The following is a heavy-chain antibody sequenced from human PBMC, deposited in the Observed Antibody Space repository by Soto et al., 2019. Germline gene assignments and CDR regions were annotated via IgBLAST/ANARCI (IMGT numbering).Heavy chain of an antibody. V-gene: IGHV1-46*01. D-gene: IGHD5-18*01. CDR2: INPSGGNT. Sequence: GLVRVSCKASFGRFCICCIRHVPHTPGQGFEWMAIINPSGGNTSYAQKFQGRVTMTRDTSTSTVYMELSRLRSEDTAVYYCAVGGYSYGLRLYYYGMDVWGQGTMVTVSS. CDR1: FGRFCICC. J-gene: IGHJ6*01. CDR3: AVGGYSYGLRLYYYGMDV.